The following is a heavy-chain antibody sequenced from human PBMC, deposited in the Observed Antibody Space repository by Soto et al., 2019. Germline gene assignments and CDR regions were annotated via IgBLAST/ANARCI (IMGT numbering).Heavy chain of an antibody. Sequence: PGESLKISCKGLGYNFPDYWIAWVRQMPGKGLEYMGIIYPGDSGTGYSPSFQGQVTISADKSISTAYLQWSSLKASDTAMYYCARHDYYDSSGYYFDAFDIWGQGTMVTVSS. D-gene: IGHD3-22*01. CDR3: ARHDYYDSSGYYFDAFDI. CDR2: IYPGDSGT. J-gene: IGHJ3*02. CDR1: GYNFPDYW. V-gene: IGHV5-51*01.